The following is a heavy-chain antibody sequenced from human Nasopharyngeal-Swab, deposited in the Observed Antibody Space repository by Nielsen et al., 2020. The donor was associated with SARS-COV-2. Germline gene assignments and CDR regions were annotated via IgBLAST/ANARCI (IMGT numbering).Heavy chain of an antibody. V-gene: IGHV3-23*01. Sequence: GSLRLSCAASGFTFSSYTMIWVRQAPGKGLESVSSISGSGGSTYYADSVKGRFTISRDNSKNRLYIQMDSLRGEDTALYYCAKLYSSSWWIDSWGQGTLVTVSS. CDR3: AKLYSSSWWIDS. J-gene: IGHJ4*02. CDR1: GFTFSSYT. D-gene: IGHD6-13*01. CDR2: ISGSGGST.